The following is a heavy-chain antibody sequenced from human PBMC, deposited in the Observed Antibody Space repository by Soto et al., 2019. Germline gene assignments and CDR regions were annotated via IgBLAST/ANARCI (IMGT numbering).Heavy chain of an antibody. Sequence: GGSLRLSCTASGFTFGDYAMSWFRQAPGKGLEWVGFIRSKAYGGTTEYAASVKGRFTISRDDSKSIAYLQMNSLKTEDTAVYYCTKVRADYYDRSGPNYWGQGTXVTVSS. D-gene: IGHD3-22*01. CDR3: TKVRADYYDRSGPNY. J-gene: IGHJ4*02. V-gene: IGHV3-49*03. CDR2: IRSKAYGGTT. CDR1: GFTFGDYA.